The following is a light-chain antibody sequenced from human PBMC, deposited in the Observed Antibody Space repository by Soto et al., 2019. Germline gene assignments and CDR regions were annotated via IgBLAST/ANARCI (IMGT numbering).Light chain of an antibody. Sequence: QSALTQPASVSGSPGQSITISCTGTSSDVGGYNYVSWYQQHPGKAPKLMIYDVSNRPSGVSNRFSGSKSGNTASLTISGLQAEDEADYYCSSYTSSSTLVFGTGTKPHRP. J-gene: IGLJ1*01. CDR3: SSYTSSSTLV. CDR2: DVS. CDR1: SSDVGGYNY. V-gene: IGLV2-14*01.